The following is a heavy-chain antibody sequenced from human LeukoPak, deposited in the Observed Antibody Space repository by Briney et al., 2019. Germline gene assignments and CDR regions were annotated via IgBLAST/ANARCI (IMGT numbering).Heavy chain of an antibody. V-gene: IGHV3-48*03. J-gene: IGHJ6*03. D-gene: IGHD6-13*01. CDR2: ISSSGSTI. CDR3: ARVGRYQYSSSWYGDYYYYYYMDV. CDR1: GFTFSSYE. Sequence: GGSLRLSCAASGFTFSSYEMNWVGQAPGKGLEWVSYISSSGSTIYYADSVKGRFTISRDNAKNSLYLQMNSLRAEDTAVYYCARVGRYQYSSSWYGDYYYYYYMDVWGKGTTVTISS.